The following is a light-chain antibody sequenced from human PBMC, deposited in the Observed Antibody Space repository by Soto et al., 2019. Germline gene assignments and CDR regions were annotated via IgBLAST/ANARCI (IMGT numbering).Light chain of an antibody. J-gene: IGLJ3*02. CDR3: QTWGTGIVV. CDR2: LNSDGSH. V-gene: IGLV4-69*01. CDR1: SGHSSYA. Sequence: QSVLTQSPSASASLGASVKLTCALSSGHSSYAIAWHQQQPEKGPRALMKLNSDGSHTRGDGIPDRFSGSSSGAERYLTISSLQSEDEPDYYCQTWGTGIVVFGGGTKLTVL.